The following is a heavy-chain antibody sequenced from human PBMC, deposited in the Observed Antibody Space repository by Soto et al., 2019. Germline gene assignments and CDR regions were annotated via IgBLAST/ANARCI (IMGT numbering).Heavy chain of an antibody. CDR3: VREYCSSTSCLNWFDP. D-gene: IGHD2-2*01. CDR1: GFTFSSYS. V-gene: IGHV3-48*01. J-gene: IGHJ5*02. CDR2: ISSSSSTI. Sequence: EVQLVESGGGLVQPGGSLRLSCAASGFTFSSYSMNWVRQAPGKGLEWVSYISSSSSTIYYADSVKGRFTISRDNAKNSLYLQMNSLRAEDTAVYYCVREYCSSTSCLNWFDPWGQGTLVTVSS.